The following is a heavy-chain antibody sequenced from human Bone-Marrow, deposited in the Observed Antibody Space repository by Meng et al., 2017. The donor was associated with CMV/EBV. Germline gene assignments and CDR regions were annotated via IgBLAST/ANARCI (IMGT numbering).Heavy chain of an antibody. J-gene: IGHJ4*02. CDR2: IYYSGST. Sequence: SETLSLTCTVSGGSVSSGSYYWSWIRQPPGKGLEWIGYIYYSGSTNYNPSLKSRVTISVDTSKNQFSLKLRSVTAADTAVYYCARHVRSGWYRGDFDYWGQGTLVTVSS. CDR1: GGSVSSGSYY. CDR3: ARHVRSGWYRGDFDY. V-gene: IGHV4-61*01. D-gene: IGHD6-19*01.